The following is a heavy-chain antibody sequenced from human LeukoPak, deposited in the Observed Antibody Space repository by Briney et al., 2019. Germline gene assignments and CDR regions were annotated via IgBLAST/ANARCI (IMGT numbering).Heavy chain of an antibody. CDR3: AKVAALYYDILTGYYYYYFFMDV. CDR2: ISGSGGST. J-gene: IGHJ6*03. V-gene: IGHV3-23*01. Sequence: GGSLRLSCAASGFTFSSYAMSWVRQAPGKGLEWVSAISGSGGSTYYADSVKGRFTISRDNSKNTLYLQMNSLRAEDTAVYYCAKVAALYYDILTGYYYYYFFMDVWGKGTTVTVSS. D-gene: IGHD3-9*01. CDR1: GFTFSSYA.